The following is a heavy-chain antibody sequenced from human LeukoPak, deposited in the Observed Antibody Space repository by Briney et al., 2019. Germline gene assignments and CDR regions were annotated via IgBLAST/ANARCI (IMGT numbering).Heavy chain of an antibody. J-gene: IGHJ5*02. CDR1: EMIFCDYW. CDR3: ARDNGGWFDT. V-gene: IGHV3-7*03. CDR2: IKQGGREE. D-gene: IGHD3-10*01. Sequence: PGGGPRPSCVGSEMIFCDYWVSLGRPAAGEGGEWVANIKQGGREEKYVSSVKGRFAISRDDAKSTLYLQMDSLSGDDTAVYYCARDNGGWFDTWGRGTLVTVSS.